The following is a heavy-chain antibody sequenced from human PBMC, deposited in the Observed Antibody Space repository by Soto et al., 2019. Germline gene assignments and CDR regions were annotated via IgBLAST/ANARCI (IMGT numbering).Heavy chain of an antibody. CDR2: IYYSGST. V-gene: IGHV4-31*03. D-gene: IGHD4-17*01. Sequence: QVQLQESGPGLVKPSQTLSLTCTVSGGSISSGGYYWSWIRQHPGKGLEWIGYIYYSGSTYYNPSLKSRVTISVDTSKNQFSLKLSSVTAADTAVYYCARRGRLTVTTFDYYYYGMDVWGQGTTVTVSS. CDR1: GGSISSGGYY. CDR3: ARRGRLTVTTFDYYYYGMDV. J-gene: IGHJ6*02.